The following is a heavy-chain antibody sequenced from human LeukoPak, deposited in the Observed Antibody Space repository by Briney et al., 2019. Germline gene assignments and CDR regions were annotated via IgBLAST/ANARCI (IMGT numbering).Heavy chain of an antibody. CDR2: IRYDGSNK. CDR1: GFTFSTYG. Sequence: GGSLRLSCAASGFTFSTYGMHWVRQAPGQGLEWVAFIRYDGSNKYYADSVKGRFTISRDNSKNTLYLQMNSLRAEDTAVYYCAKVPYYDFWSGYQFFDYWGQGTLVTVSS. D-gene: IGHD3-3*01. V-gene: IGHV3-30*02. J-gene: IGHJ4*02. CDR3: AKVPYYDFWSGYQFFDY.